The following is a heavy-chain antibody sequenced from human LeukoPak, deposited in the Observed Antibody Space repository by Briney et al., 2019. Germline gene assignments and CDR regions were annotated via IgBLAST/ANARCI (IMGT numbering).Heavy chain of an antibody. CDR2: FDPEDGET. Sequence: ASVKVSCKVSVYTLTELSMHWVRQAPGKGLEWMGGFDPEDGETIYAQKFQGRVTMTEDTSTDTAYMELSSLRSEDTAVYYCATTKRLRFLEWPRFDYWGQGTLVTVSS. CDR1: VYTLTELS. V-gene: IGHV1-24*01. CDR3: ATTKRLRFLEWPRFDY. J-gene: IGHJ4*02. D-gene: IGHD3-3*01.